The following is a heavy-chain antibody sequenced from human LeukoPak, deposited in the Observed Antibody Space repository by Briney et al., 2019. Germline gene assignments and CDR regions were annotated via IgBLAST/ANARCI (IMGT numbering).Heavy chain of an antibody. CDR1: GFTFSTYA. CDR3: VRAYYDFWSGTGPFDY. D-gene: IGHD3-3*01. Sequence: GGSLRLSCAASGFTFSTYAMHWVRQAPGKGLEWVAVISYDGSNKYYADSVKGRFTISRDNSKNTLYLQMNSLRAEDTAVYYCVRAYYDFWSGTGPFDYWGQGTLVTVSS. V-gene: IGHV3-30-3*01. CDR2: ISYDGSNK. J-gene: IGHJ4*02.